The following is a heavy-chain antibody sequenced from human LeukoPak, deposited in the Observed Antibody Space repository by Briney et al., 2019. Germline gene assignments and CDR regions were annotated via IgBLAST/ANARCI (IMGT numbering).Heavy chain of an antibody. Sequence: GRSLRLSCAASGFTFSSYGMHWVRQAPGKGLEGVGVISYDGSNKYYADSVKGRFTISRDNSKNTLYLQMNSLRAEDTAVYYCAKGSWSGYGMDVWGKGTTVTVSS. CDR3: AKGSWSGYGMDV. CDR1: GFTFSSYG. V-gene: IGHV3-30*18. J-gene: IGHJ6*04. CDR2: ISYDGSNK. D-gene: IGHD6-13*01.